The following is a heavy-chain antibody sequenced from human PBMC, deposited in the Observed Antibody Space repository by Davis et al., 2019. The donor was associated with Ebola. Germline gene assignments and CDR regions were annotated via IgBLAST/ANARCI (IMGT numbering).Heavy chain of an antibody. D-gene: IGHD2-15*01. V-gene: IGHV3-23*01. J-gene: IGHJ4*02. Sequence: SWVRQAPGKGLEWVSTITGSGVSTYYADSVKGRFTVSRDNSKNTLYLQMSSLRAGDTAVYYCAAVVAAATHWGQGTLVTVSS. CDR2: ITGSGVST. CDR3: AAVVAAATH.